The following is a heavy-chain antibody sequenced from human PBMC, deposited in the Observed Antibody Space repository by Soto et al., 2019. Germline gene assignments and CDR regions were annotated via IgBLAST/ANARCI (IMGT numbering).Heavy chain of an antibody. CDR3: AMRLVGAIGTSYGMDV. V-gene: IGHV1-69*13. D-gene: IGHD1-26*01. CDR1: GGTFSSYA. CDR2: IIPIFGTA. J-gene: IGHJ6*02. Sequence: SVKVSCKASGGTFSSYAISWVRQAPGQGLEWMGGIIPIFGTANYAQKFQGRVTITADESTSTAYMELSSLRSEDTAVYYCAMRLVGAIGTSYGMDVWAKGPRSPSP.